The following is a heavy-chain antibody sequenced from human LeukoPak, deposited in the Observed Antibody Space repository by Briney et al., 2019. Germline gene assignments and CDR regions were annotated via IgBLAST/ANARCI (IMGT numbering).Heavy chain of an antibody. CDR1: GGSISSNNYF. V-gene: IGHV4-39*07. CDR2: FYYSGNT. D-gene: IGHD5-18*01. J-gene: IGHJ4*02. Sequence: SETLSLTCTVSGGSISSNNYFWGWIRQPPGKGLEWIGTFYYSGNTFYNPSLKSRVTISVDTSKNQFSLKLSSVTAADTAVYYCARVLSSYGFSDYWGQGTLVTVSS. CDR3: ARVLSSYGFSDY.